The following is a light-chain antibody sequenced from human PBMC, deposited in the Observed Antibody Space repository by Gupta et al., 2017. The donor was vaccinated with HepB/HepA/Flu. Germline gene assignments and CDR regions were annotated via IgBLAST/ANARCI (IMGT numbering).Light chain of an antibody. CDR1: SSNIGSNY. Sequence: VTISCSGSSSNIGSNYVYWYQQLPGTAPKLLIYRNNQRPSGVPDRFSGSKSGTSASLAISGLRSEGEADYYCAAWDDSLSGPVFGGGTKLTVL. CDR2: RNN. J-gene: IGLJ2*01. CDR3: AAWDDSLSGPV. V-gene: IGLV1-47*01.